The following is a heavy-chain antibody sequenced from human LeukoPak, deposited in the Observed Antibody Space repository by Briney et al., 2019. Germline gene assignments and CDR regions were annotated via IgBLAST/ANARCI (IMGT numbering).Heavy chain of an antibody. V-gene: IGHV3-23*01. Sequence: GGSLRLSCAASGFTFRTFAMSWVRQAPGKGLAWVSGFSDNSGSTYYADSVKGRFTISRDNTKDTLYLQMDGLRAEDTAIYYCAKVYTTGWSYFDYWGQGILVTVSS. CDR3: AKVYTTGWSYFDY. J-gene: IGHJ4*02. D-gene: IGHD6-19*01. CDR2: FSDNSGST. CDR1: GFTFRTFA.